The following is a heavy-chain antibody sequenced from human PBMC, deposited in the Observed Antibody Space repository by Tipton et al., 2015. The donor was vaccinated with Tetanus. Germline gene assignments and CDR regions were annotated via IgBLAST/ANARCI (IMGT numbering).Heavy chain of an antibody. CDR2: ISYSGNS. D-gene: IGHD3-10*01. Sequence: TLSLTCTVSGDSIIDSYWTWIRQPPGKGLEWLGFISYSGNSNYNPSLKSRVTMSVDTSTNRFSLRLTSVTAADTAVYYCARLGISSGISWFDPWGEGILVTVSS. CDR1: GDSIIDSY. V-gene: IGHV4-59*08. CDR3: ARLGISSGISWFDP. J-gene: IGHJ5*02.